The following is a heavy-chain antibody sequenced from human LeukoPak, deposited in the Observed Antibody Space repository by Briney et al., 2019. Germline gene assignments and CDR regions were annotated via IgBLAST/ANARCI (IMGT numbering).Heavy chain of an antibody. D-gene: IGHD3-3*01. CDR1: GFTLSSHV. V-gene: IGHV3-30-3*01. CDR3: ARGILSPRSVAFDV. J-gene: IGHJ3*01. CDR2: ISSDGTTK. Sequence: GGSLRLSCVASGFTLSSHVMHWVRQAPGKGLEWVALISSDGTTKYNADSVEGRFTISRDTSMDTLYLQMDSLRVDDTSVYYCARGILSPRSVAFDVWGQGTMVTVSS.